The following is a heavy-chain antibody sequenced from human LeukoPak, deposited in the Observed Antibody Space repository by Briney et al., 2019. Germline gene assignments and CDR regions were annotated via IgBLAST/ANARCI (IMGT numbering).Heavy chain of an antibody. J-gene: IGHJ4*02. D-gene: IGHD6-19*01. CDR2: ISTYNGNT. V-gene: IGHV1-18*04. CDR1: GYTFTSYY. Sequence: ASVKVSCKASGYTFTSYYMHWVRQAPGQGLEWMGWISTYNGNTNYAQKLQGRVTMTTDTSTSTAYMELRSLRSDDTAVYYCAREVESSGWYQGDYWGQGTLVTVSS. CDR3: AREVESSGWYQGDY.